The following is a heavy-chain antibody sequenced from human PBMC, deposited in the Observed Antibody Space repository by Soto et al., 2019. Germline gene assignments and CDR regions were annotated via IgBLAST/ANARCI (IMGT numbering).Heavy chain of an antibody. J-gene: IGHJ4*02. D-gene: IGHD2-8*01. CDR1: GGSVSNSSYY. CDR3: VSQRTSVLTQAYFDY. CDR2: VYYRGRS. V-gene: IGHV4-39*01. Sequence: SETLSLTCTVSGGSVSNSSYYWVWIRQSPGKGLEWIGSVYYRGRSYSKSSVKSRVTISVDTSKNQFSLNLNSVTASDTAVYYCVSQRTSVLTQAYFDYWGPGALVTVSS.